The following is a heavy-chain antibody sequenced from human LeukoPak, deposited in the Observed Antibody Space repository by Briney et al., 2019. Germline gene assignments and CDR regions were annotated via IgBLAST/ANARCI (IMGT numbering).Heavy chain of an antibody. J-gene: IGHJ3*02. CDR1: GYTFTGYY. CDR2: INPNSGGT. D-gene: IGHD5-18*01. Sequence: ASVKVSCKASGYTFTGYYMHWARQAPGQGLEWMGWINPNSGGTNYAQKFQGRVTMTRDTSISTAYMELSRLRSDDTAVYYCATKGEMVDTAMADDAFDIWGQGTMVTVSS. CDR3: ATKGEMVDTAMADDAFDI. V-gene: IGHV1-2*02.